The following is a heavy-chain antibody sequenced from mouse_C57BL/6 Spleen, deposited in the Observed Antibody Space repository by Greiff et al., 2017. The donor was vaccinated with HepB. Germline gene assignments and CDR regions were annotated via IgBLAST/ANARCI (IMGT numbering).Heavy chain of an antibody. J-gene: IGHJ1*03. CDR3: ARKEGGYGSSYRYWYFDV. Sequence: QVQLQQSGAELARPGASVKLSCKASGYTFTSYGISWVKQRTGQGLEWIGEIYPRSGNTYYNEKFKGKATLTADKSSSTAYMELRSLTSEDSAVYFCARKEGGYGSSYRYWYFDVWGTGTTVTVSS. D-gene: IGHD1-1*01. CDR1: GYTFTSYG. V-gene: IGHV1-81*01. CDR2: IYPRSGNT.